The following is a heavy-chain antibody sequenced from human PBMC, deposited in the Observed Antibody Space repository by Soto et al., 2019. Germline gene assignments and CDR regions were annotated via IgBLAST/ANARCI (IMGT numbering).Heavy chain of an antibody. D-gene: IGHD2-2*01. CDR3: AKSRDAYNFYFYYGMDV. CDR2: ILYDGSNK. V-gene: IGHV3-30*18. Sequence: GGSLRLSCAASGFTFSNYGMHWVRQTPGKGLEWVALILYDGSNKYYADSVKGRFTISRDNSKNTLYLQVSSMRAEDTAVYYCAKSRDAYNFYFYYGMDVWGQGTTVTVSS. J-gene: IGHJ6*02. CDR1: GFTFSNYG.